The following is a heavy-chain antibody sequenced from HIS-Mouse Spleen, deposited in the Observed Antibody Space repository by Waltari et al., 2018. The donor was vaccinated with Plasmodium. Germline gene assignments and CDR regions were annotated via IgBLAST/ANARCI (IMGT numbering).Heavy chain of an antibody. V-gene: IGHV4-39*01. J-gene: IGHJ4*02. CDR2: NYYSGST. CDR3: ARRGGSYYYFDY. Sequence: QLQLQESGPGLVKPSETLSLTCTVPGGSISSSSYYWGWIRQPPGKGLEWIGSNYYSGSTYYNPSLKSRVTISVDTSKNQFSLKLSSVTAADTAVYYCARRGGSYYYFDYWGQGTLVTVSS. D-gene: IGHD1-26*01. CDR1: GGSISSSSYY.